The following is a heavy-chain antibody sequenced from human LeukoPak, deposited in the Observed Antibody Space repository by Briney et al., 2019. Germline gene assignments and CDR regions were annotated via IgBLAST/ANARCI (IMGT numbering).Heavy chain of an antibody. CDR2: TRNKAQSYTT. Sequence: GGSLRLSCVVSGFTFSDHPMDWVRQAPGKGLEWVGRTRNKAQSYTTECAASVKGRFTISRDESKNSLYLQMNSLKTEDTAVYYCVRATGGGDYWGQGTLVTVSS. D-gene: IGHD3-16*01. CDR1: GFTFSDHP. CDR3: VRATGGGDY. J-gene: IGHJ4*02. V-gene: IGHV3-72*01.